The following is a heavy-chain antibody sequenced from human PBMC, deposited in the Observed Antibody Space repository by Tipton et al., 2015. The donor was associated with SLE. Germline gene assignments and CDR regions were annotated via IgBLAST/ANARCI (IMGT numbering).Heavy chain of an antibody. CDR2: IYSDGTT. D-gene: IGHD5-12*01. CDR1: GFTLRNYA. CDR3: AKSGSSQSHF. J-gene: IGHJ4*02. Sequence: SLRLSCAASGFTLRNYAMSWVRQAPGKGLEWVSVIYSDGTTDYSDSVKGRITISRDNSKNTLYLQMNSLRAEDTAVYFCAKSGSSQSHFWCQGTLVSVS. V-gene: IGHV3-23*03.